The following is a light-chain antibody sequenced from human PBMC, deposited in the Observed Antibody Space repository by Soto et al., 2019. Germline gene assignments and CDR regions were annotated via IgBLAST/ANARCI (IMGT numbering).Light chain of an antibody. J-gene: IGKJ2*01. CDR2: AAS. CDR3: QQYDSYPPT. V-gene: IGKV1-8*01. Sequence: AIRMTQSPSSFSASTGDRVTITCRASQGISSYLAWYQQKPGKAPKLLIYAASTLQSGVPSRFSGSGSGTDFTLTISCLQSEDFATHYCQQYDSYPPTFGQGTKLEIK. CDR1: QGISSY.